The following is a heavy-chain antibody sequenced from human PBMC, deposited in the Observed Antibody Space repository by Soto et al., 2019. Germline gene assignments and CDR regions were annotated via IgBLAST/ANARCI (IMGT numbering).Heavy chain of an antibody. V-gene: IGHV1-69*13. CDR2: IIPIFGTA. Sequence: SVKVSCKASGGTFSSYAISWVRQAPGQGLEWMGGIIPIFGTANYAQKFQGRVTITADESTSTAYMELSSLRSEDTAVYYCARGPDTAMADFDYWGQGTLVTVSS. D-gene: IGHD5-18*01. J-gene: IGHJ4*02. CDR1: GGTFSSYA. CDR3: ARGPDTAMADFDY.